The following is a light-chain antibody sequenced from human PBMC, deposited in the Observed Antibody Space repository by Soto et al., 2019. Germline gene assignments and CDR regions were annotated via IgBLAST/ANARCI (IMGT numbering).Light chain of an antibody. Sequence: DIRMTQSPPSLSASVGDKITITCRASQGINNYLAWYQQKPGEVPKLLIYAASTLQSGVSSRFSGSGSGTVFTLTISSLQPEDVGSYYCQKYNSVPRTFGQGTKLEIK. J-gene: IGKJ1*01. V-gene: IGKV1-27*01. CDR1: QGINNY. CDR2: AAS. CDR3: QKYNSVPRT.